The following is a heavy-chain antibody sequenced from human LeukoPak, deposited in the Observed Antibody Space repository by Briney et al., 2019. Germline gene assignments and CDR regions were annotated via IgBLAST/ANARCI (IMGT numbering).Heavy chain of an antibody. CDR1: GGSISSYY. Sequence: SETLSLTCTVSGGSISSYYWSWIRQPPGKGLEWIGYIYYTGSTNYNPSLKSRVTISVDTSKNQFSLKLSSVTAADTAVYYCARTSGSYYYPFDYWGQGTLVTVSS. D-gene: IGHD1-26*01. CDR3: ARTSGSYYYPFDY. CDR2: IYYTGST. V-gene: IGHV4-59*12. J-gene: IGHJ4*02.